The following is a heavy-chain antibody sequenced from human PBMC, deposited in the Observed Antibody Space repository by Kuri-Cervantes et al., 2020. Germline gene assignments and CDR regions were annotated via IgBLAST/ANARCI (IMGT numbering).Heavy chain of an antibody. D-gene: IGHD3-22*01. V-gene: IGHV3-21*04. Sequence: GGSLRLSCAASGFTFSSYCMNWGRQAPGKGLEWVSSISSSSSYIYYADSVKSRFTISRDNAKNSLYLQMNSLRAADTAVYYCARVQAHYYDSRWGNYFDYWGQGTLVTVSS. CDR3: ARVQAHYYDSRWGNYFDY. CDR1: GFTFSSYC. CDR2: ISSSSSYI. J-gene: IGHJ4*02.